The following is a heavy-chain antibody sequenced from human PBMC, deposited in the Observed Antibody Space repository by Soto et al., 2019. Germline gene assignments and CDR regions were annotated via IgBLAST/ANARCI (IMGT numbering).Heavy chain of an antibody. Sequence: GGSLRLSCAASGFTFSSYAMSWVRQAPGKGLEWVSAISGSGGRTYYADSVKGRFTISRDNSKNTLYLQMNSLRAEDTAVYYCAKDGGYCSSTSCSYYYYGMDVWGQGTTVTVSS. CDR3: AKDGGYCSSTSCSYYYYGMDV. J-gene: IGHJ6*02. CDR2: ISGSGGRT. D-gene: IGHD2-2*01. CDR1: GFTFSSYA. V-gene: IGHV3-23*01.